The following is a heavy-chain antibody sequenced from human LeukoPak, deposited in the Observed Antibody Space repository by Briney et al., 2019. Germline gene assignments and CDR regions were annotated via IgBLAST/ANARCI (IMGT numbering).Heavy chain of an antibody. Sequence: GGSLKLSCTASGFTFGNHSMSWVRQAPGKGLEWVGFIRSKAYGGTPEYAASVKGRFTISRDDSKSIAYLQVNSLKSEDTAMYYCARERSGYCSDGSCYDFDYWGQGTLVTVSS. CDR3: ARERSGYCSDGSCYDFDY. D-gene: IGHD2-15*01. CDR2: IRSKAYGGTP. CDR1: GFTFGNHS. J-gene: IGHJ4*02. V-gene: IGHV3-49*04.